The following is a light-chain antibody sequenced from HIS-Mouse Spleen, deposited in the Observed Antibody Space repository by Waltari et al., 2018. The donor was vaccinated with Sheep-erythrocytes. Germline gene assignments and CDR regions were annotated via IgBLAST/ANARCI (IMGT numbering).Light chain of an antibody. Sequence: QSVLTQPPSVSGAPGQRVTISCTGSSSNIGAGYDVHWYQQLPGTAPKLLIYGNSKRPSGFPDRFSGSTSGTSASLAITGLQAEDEADYYCQSYDSSLSGSVFGGGTKLTVL. CDR1: SSNIGAGYD. CDR3: QSYDSSLSGSV. V-gene: IGLV1-40*01. J-gene: IGLJ2*01. CDR2: GNS.